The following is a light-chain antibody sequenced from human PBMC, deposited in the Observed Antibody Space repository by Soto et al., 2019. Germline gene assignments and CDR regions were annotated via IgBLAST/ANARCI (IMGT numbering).Light chain of an antibody. Sequence: QLVLTQPPSVSGAPGQRITISCTGSSSNIGAGYDVHWYRQLPGTAPKLLIFADTKRPSGVPDRFSGSIDSSSNSASLTISGLKTEDEADYYCQSYDSTSWVFGGGTKLTVL. CDR1: SSNIGAGYD. CDR2: ADT. J-gene: IGLJ3*02. CDR3: QSYDSTSWV. V-gene: IGLV1-40*01.